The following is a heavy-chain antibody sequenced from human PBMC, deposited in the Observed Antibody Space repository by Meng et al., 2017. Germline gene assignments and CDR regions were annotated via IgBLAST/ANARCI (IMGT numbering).Heavy chain of an antibody. D-gene: IGHD3-16*01. CDR1: GGSISSYY. Sequence: LSLTCTVSGGSISSYYWSWIRQPPGKGLEWVSYISSSGSTIYYADSVKGRFTISRDNAKNSLYLQMNSLRAEDTAVYYCARIRVAGEPRHIWGQGTMVTVSS. CDR2: ISSSGSTI. CDR3: ARIRVAGEPRHI. J-gene: IGHJ3*02. V-gene: IGHV3-11*04.